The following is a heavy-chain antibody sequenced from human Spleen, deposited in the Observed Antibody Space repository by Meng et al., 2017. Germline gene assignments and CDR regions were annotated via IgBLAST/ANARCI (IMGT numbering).Heavy chain of an antibody. CDR1: GGSVSSGSYY. Sequence: QLELPEPGPGLVRPSETLSLTCTVSGGSVSSGSYYWSWIRQPPGKGLEWIGYIYYSGSTNYNPSLKSRVTISVDTSKNQFSLKLSSVTAADTAVYYCARLNYYDSSGYPSWGQGTLVTVSS. CDR3: ARLNYYDSSGYPS. D-gene: IGHD3-22*01. CDR2: IYYSGST. J-gene: IGHJ5*02. V-gene: IGHV4-61*01.